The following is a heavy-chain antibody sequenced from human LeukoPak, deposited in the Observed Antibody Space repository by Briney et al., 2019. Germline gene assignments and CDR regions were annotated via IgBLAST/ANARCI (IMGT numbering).Heavy chain of an antibody. D-gene: IGHD2-15*01. V-gene: IGHV1-69*13. Sequence: GASVKVSCKASGGTFSSYAISWVRQAPGQGLEWMGGIIPIFGTANYAQKFQGRVTITADESTSTAYMELSSLRSEDTAVYYCARADCSGGSCYYGMDVWGQGTTVTVSS. J-gene: IGHJ6*02. CDR1: GGTFSSYA. CDR2: IIPIFGTA. CDR3: ARADCSGGSCYYGMDV.